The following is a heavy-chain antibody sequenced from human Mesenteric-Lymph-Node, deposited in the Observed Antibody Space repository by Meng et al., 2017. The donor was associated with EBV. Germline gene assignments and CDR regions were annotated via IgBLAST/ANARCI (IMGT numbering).Heavy chain of an antibody. Sequence: HLAEPCPRLVHPSESLSLTCSVSGGPLASTSYDWVWIRHHPGKGLEWIGSISYSGSTYSNPSLKSRVTISVDTPKNQFSLKLRSLTATDTAVYYCARADYYATSGNLDFWGQGTLVTVSS. CDR2: ISYSGST. CDR3: ARADYYATSGNLDF. J-gene: IGHJ4*02. V-gene: IGHV4-39*01. CDR1: GGPLASTSYD. D-gene: IGHD3-22*01.